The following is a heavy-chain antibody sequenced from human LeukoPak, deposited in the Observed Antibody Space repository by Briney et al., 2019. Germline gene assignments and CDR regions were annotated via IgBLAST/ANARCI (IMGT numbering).Heavy chain of an antibody. V-gene: IGHV4-59*08. J-gene: IGHJ6*02. CDR3: ARAPSIAVAGTVYYYYYGMDV. Sequence: SETLSLTCTVSGGSISSYYWGWIRQPPGKGLEWIGCIYYSGSTNYNPSLKSRVTISVDTSKNQFSLKLSSVTAADTAVYYCARAPSIAVAGTVYYYYYGMDVWGQGTTVTVSS. CDR1: GGSISSYY. D-gene: IGHD6-19*01. CDR2: IYYSGST.